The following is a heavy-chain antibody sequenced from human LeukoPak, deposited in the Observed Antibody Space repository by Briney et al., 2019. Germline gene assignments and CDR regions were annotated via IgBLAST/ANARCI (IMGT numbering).Heavy chain of an antibody. CDR2: IDGEGSVT. V-gene: IGHV3-74*01. CDR3: TTGGSYFFVY. CDR1: GFTFSTYW. J-gene: IGHJ4*02. Sequence: PGGSLRLSCAASGFTFSTYWMHWVRQAPGKGLVWVSRIDGEGSVTKYTDSVKGRFTTSRDNAKNTVYLQMNSLRAEDTAVYYCTTGGSYFFVYWGQGTLVTVSS. D-gene: IGHD1-1*01.